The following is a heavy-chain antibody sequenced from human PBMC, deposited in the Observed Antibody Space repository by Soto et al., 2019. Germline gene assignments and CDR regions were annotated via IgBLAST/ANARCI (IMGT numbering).Heavy chain of an antibody. Sequence: SETLSLTCAVYGGSFSGYYWSWIRQPPGKGLEWIGEINHSGSTNYNPSLKSRVTISVDTSKNQSSLKLSSVTAADTAVYYCARYYDSSGSLDYWGQGTLVTVSS. V-gene: IGHV4-34*01. CDR1: GGSFSGYY. D-gene: IGHD3-22*01. J-gene: IGHJ4*02. CDR3: ARYYDSSGSLDY. CDR2: INHSGST.